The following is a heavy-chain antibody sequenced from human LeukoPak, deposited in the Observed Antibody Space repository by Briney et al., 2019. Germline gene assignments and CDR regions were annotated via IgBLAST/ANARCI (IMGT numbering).Heavy chain of an antibody. CDR3: ARVEWGDYGNFDAFDI. CDR1: GYTLTELS. V-gene: IGHV1-24*01. D-gene: IGHD4-17*01. J-gene: IGHJ3*02. Sequence: GASVKVSCKVSGYTLTELSMHWVRQAPGKGLEWMGGFDPEDGETIYAQKFQGRVTMTEDTSTDIAYMELSSLRSEDTAVYYCARVEWGDYGNFDAFDIWGQGTMVTVSS. CDR2: FDPEDGET.